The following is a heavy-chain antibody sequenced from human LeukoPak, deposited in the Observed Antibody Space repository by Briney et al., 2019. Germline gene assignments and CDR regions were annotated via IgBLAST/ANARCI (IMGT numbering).Heavy chain of an antibody. J-gene: IGHJ6*02. CDR3: ARGTDYGDYYYYYGMDV. CDR2: IKEDGSEK. Sequence: GGSLRLSCAASGFTFSNYWMSWVRQAPGKGLEWVANIKEDGSEKYFVDSVKGRFSLSRDNAKNSLYLQMNSLRAEDTAVYYCARGTDYGDYYYYYGMDVWGQGTTVTVSS. V-gene: IGHV3-7*02. CDR1: GFTFSNYW. D-gene: IGHD4-17*01.